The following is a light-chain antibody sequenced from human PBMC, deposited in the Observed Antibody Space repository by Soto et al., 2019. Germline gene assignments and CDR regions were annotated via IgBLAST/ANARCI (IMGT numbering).Light chain of an antibody. CDR1: SSDVGGYNY. J-gene: IGLJ1*01. V-gene: IGLV2-14*01. CDR3: SSYTGSSSYV. Sequence: QSVLTQPASVSGSPGQSITISCTGTSSDVGGYNYVSWYQQHPGKAPKLMIYDVSYRPSGVSNRFSGSKSGDTASLTISGLQADDEADYYCSSYTGSSSYVSGXGTMVTVL. CDR2: DVS.